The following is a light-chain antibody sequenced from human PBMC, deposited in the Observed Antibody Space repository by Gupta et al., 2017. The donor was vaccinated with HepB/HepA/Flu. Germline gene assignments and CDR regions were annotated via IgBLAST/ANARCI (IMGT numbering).Light chain of an antibody. Sequence: DIQMTQSPSSLSASVGDRVTITCRASQSIRNYLNWYQHKPGKAPKLLIYSASTLQNEVPSRFSGSGSGTEFTLTISSLQPEDFAAYYCQQCLTTPITVGQGTRLELK. CDR1: QSIRNY. J-gene: IGKJ5*01. CDR3: QQCLTTPIT. V-gene: IGKV1-39*01. CDR2: SAS.